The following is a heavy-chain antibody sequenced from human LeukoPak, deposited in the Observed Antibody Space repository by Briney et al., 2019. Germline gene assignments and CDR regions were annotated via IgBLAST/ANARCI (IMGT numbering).Heavy chain of an antibody. CDR3: ARGTTVTTYNWFDP. CDR2: IIPIFGTA. D-gene: IGHD4-17*01. CDR1: GGTFSSYA. V-gene: IGHV1-69*06. Sequence: SVKVSCKASGGTFSSYAISWVRQAPGQGLEWMGGIIPIFGTANYAQKFQGRVTITADKSTSTAYMELSSLRSEDTAVYYCARGTTVTTYNWFDPWGQGTLVTVSS. J-gene: IGHJ5*02.